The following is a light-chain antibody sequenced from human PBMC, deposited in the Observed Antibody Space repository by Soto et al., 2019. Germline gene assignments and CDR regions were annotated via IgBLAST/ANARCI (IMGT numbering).Light chain of an antibody. J-gene: IGKJ4*01. CDR3: QQYNKWPLS. CDR1: QSVSSS. V-gene: IGKV3-15*01. Sequence: EIVMTQSPATLSVAAGERAPLSCWASQSVSSSLAWYQQKPGQAPRLLIYGASTRATGIPARFSGSGSGTVFTFNISSLQSEDLAVYFCQQYNKWPLSFGGGTKVDIK. CDR2: GAS.